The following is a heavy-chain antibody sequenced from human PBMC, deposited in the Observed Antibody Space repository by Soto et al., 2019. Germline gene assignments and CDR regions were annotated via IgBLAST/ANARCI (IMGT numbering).Heavy chain of an antibody. CDR1: GFIFSDHA. D-gene: IGHD3-10*01. J-gene: IGHJ5*02. Sequence: GGSLRLSCEASGFIFSDHAMSWVRQAPGKGLEWVSAVSGYCIATYYADSVQVRFTISSDNTKNTLYMQMNRLRADATAVYYCARDGISMVRGTNNWFDAWGQGTLVTVSS. V-gene: IGHV3-23*01. CDR2: VSGYCIAT. CDR3: ARDGISMVRGTNNWFDA.